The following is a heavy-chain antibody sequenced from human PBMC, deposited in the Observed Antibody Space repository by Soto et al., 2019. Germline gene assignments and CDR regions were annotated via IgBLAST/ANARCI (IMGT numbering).Heavy chain of an antibody. Sequence: QVQLVQSGAEVKKPGASVKVSCKASGYTFTSYDINWVRQATGQGLEWMGWMNPNSGNTAYAQKFQGRATMTRNSSLSTAYMELSSLRSEDTAVYYCARADPSPNPNYWGQGTLVTVSS. V-gene: IGHV1-8*01. CDR3: ARADPSPNPNY. J-gene: IGHJ4*02. CDR2: MNPNSGNT. CDR1: GYTFTSYD.